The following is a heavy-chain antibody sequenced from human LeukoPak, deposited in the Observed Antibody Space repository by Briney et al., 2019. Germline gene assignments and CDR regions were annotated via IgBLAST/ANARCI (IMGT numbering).Heavy chain of an antibody. CDR2: IYPGDSDT. J-gene: IGHJ3*01. D-gene: IGHD3-10*01. CDR3: AGYGKSGTYSHGFDV. CDR1: GYSFTGHW. Sequence: GASLKISCEAFGYSFTGHWIGWVRQMPGRGLEFMGTIYPGDSDTRYSPSFEGRVSISVDKSINTAYLQWSGLKASDTAMYYCAGYGKSGTYSHGFDVWGQGTMVIVSS. V-gene: IGHV5-51*01.